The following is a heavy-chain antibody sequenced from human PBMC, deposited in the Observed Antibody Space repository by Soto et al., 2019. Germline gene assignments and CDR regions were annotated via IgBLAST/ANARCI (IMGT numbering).Heavy chain of an antibody. Sequence: GGSLRLSCAASGFTFSSYSMNWVRQAPGKGLEWVSYISSSSSTIYYADSVKGRFTISRDNAKNSLYLQMNSLRAEDTAVYYCARGNLLWFGELPSSYFDYWGQGTLVTVSS. J-gene: IGHJ4*02. D-gene: IGHD3-10*01. CDR1: GFTFSSYS. V-gene: IGHV3-48*01. CDR3: ARGNLLWFGELPSSYFDY. CDR2: ISSSSSTI.